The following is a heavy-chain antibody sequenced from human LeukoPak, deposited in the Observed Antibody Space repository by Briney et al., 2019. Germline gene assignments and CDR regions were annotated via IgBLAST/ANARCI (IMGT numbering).Heavy chain of an antibody. CDR2: INPNSGGT. CDR3: VRWSGYWDVRYYCMDV. V-gene: IGHV1-2*02. D-gene: IGHD3-3*01. J-gene: IGHJ6*02. Sequence: ASVKVSCKASGYTFTCYYMHWVRQAPGQGLEWMGWINPNSGGTNYAQKFQGRVTMTRDTSISTAYMELSRLRSDDTAVYYCVRWSGYWDVRYYCMDVWGQGTTVTVSS. CDR1: GYTFTCYY.